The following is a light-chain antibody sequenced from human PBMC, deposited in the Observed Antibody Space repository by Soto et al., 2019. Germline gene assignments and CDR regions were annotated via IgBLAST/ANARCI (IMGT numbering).Light chain of an antibody. Sequence: EIVMTQSPGTLSLSPGERATLSCRASQSVSSYLAWYQQKPGQAPRLLIYDASNRATGIPARFSGSGSGTDFTLTISRLEPEDFAVYYCQQHGSSPQTFGQGTKVDIK. CDR2: DAS. CDR1: QSVSSY. J-gene: IGKJ1*01. V-gene: IGKV3-20*01. CDR3: QQHGSSPQT.